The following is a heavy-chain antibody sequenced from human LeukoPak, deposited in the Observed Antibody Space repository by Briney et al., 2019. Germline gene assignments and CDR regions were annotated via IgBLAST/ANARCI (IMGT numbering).Heavy chain of an antibody. D-gene: IGHD2-2*01. CDR1: GFTFSSYA. Sequence: GRSLRLSCAASGFTFSSYAMHWVRQAPGKGLEWVAVISYDGSNKYYADSVKGRFTIPRDNSKNTLYLQMNSLRAEDTAVYYCAKGTLDIVVVPAAPKVYYFDYWGQGTLVTVSS. V-gene: IGHV3-30-3*01. CDR2: ISYDGSNK. CDR3: AKGTLDIVVVPAAPKVYYFDY. J-gene: IGHJ4*02.